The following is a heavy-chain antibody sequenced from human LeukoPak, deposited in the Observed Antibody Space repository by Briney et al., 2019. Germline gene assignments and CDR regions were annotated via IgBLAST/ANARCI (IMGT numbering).Heavy chain of an antibody. V-gene: IGHV4-34*01. CDR2: INHSGST. Sequence: SETLCLTCAVYGGSFSGYYWSWIRQPPGKGLEWIGEINHSGSTNYNPSLKSRVTISVDTSKNQFSLKLSSVTAADTAVYYCARGTSYCSSTSCYKRRYYFDYWGQGTLVTVSS. CDR1: GGSFSGYY. CDR3: ARGTSYCSSTSCYKRRYYFDY. J-gene: IGHJ4*02. D-gene: IGHD2-2*02.